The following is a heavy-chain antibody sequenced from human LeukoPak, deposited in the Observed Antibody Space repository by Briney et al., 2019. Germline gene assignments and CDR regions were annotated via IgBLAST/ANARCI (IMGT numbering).Heavy chain of an antibody. Sequence: SETLSLTCTVSGGSVSSGSYYWSWIRQPPGKGLEWIGYIYYSGSTYYNPSLKSRVTISVDTSKNQFSLKLSSVTAADTAVYYCARGTGTTRQYYYGMDVWGQGTTVTVSS. D-gene: IGHD1-7*01. CDR3: ARGTGTTRQYYYGMDV. V-gene: IGHV4-31*03. CDR2: IYYSGST. J-gene: IGHJ6*02. CDR1: GGSVSSGSYY.